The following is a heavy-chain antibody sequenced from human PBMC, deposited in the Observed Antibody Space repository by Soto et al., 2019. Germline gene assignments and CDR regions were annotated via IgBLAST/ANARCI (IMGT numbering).Heavy chain of an antibody. D-gene: IGHD6-13*01. CDR1: GFTFNNYA. CDR3: AKDRKGSITAPGRAFDS. V-gene: IGHV3-23*01. CDR2: ISGSGGNT. Sequence: EVQLLESGGGLVQPGGSLRLSCAASGFTFNNYAMSWVRQAPGKGLEWVSGISGSGGNTYYADYVEGRFTISRDNTKNALYLQINGLRAEDTAVYYCAKDRKGSITAPGRAFDSWGQGTLVTVSS. J-gene: IGHJ4*02.